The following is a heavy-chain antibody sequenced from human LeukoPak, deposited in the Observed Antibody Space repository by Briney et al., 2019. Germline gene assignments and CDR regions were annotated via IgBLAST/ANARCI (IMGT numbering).Heavy chain of an antibody. CDR2: ISYSGST. D-gene: IGHD3-3*01. J-gene: IGHJ5*02. V-gene: IGHV4-61*01. CDR1: GGSVSRDNYS. Sequence: KPSETLSLTCTVSGGSVSRDNYSWSWIRQPPGKGLEWIGYISYSGSTNYNPSLKSRVTISVDTSKNQFSLKLSSVTAADTAVYYCAREGPSSYYDFWSGYLNWFDPWGQGTLVTVSS. CDR3: AREGPSSYYDFWSGYLNWFDP.